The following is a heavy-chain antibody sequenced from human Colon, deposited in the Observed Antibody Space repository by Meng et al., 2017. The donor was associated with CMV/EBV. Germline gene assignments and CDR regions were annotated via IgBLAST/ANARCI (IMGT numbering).Heavy chain of an antibody. CDR1: GFVVSSNY. V-gene: IGHV3-53*01. J-gene: IGHJ4*02. Sequence: GESLKISRAASGFVVSSNYISWVRQAPGKGLEWVSMIYSETTGSSTYYGAPVRGRFTISRDKSKNSVYLQMNNLRSEDTAVYYCARQNWNDWGQGTLVTVSS. D-gene: IGHD1-1*01. CDR2: IYSETTGSST. CDR3: ARQNWND.